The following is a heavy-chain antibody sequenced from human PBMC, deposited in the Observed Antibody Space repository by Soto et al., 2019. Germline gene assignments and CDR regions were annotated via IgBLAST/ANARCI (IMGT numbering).Heavy chain of an antibody. J-gene: IGHJ4*02. V-gene: IGHV3-23*01. CDR3: AKDYHIVVVIHLPYFDY. CDR1: GFTFSSYA. Sequence: EVQLLESGGGLVQPGGSLRLSCAASGFTFSSYAMSWVRQAPGKWLEWVSAISGSGGSTYYADSVKGRFTISRDNSKNTLYLQMNSLRAEDTAVYYCAKDYHIVVVIHLPYFDYWGQVTLVTVSS. D-gene: IGHD2-21*01. CDR2: ISGSGGST.